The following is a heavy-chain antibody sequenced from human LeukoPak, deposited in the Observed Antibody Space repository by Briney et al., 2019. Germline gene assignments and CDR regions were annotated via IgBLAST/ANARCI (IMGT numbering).Heavy chain of an antibody. J-gene: IGHJ5*02. CDR2: INTDGNTI. CDR3: ARDGGMFGYEDS. D-gene: IGHD3-3*02. Sequence: PGGSLTHSCVASGFTFSSYWMHWVRQVPGKGLVWVSRINTDGNTINYADSVKGRFTISRDNARNTLYLQMNSLRAEDTAIYYCARDGGMFGYEDSWGQGTLVTVSS. V-gene: IGHV3-74*01. CDR1: GFTFSSYW.